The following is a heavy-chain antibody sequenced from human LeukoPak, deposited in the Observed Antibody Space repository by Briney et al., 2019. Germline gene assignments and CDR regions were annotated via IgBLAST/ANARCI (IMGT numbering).Heavy chain of an antibody. CDR2: INGGGDIT. CDR3: AKRYGDSTGWFFDF. D-gene: IGHD6-13*01. J-gene: IGHJ4*02. Sequence: GGSLRLSCEGSRYSFDSYAMTWVRQAPGKGLEWVSSINGGGDITYYAESVKGRFTVSRDNSKNTLFLQMNSLRAEDTAVFYCAKRYGDSTGWFFDFWGQGSLVTVSP. CDR1: RYSFDSYA. V-gene: IGHV3-23*01.